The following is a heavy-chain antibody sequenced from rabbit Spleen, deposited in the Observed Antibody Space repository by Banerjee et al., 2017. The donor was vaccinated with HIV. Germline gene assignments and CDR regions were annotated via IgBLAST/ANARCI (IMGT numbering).Heavy chain of an antibody. CDR2: GYPDGIGST. D-gene: IGHD2-1*01. Sequence: QEQLEESGGDLVKPGASLTLTCTASGFSFSTSYYICWVRQAPGKGLEWIGCGYPDGIGSTAYASWAKGRFTISKTSSTTVTLQMTSLTAADTATYFCARGSAAMTMLITGYYLGLWGPGTLVTVS. J-gene: IGHJ4*01. V-gene: IGHV1S45*01. CDR1: GFSFSTSYY. CDR3: ARGSAAMTMLITGYYLGL.